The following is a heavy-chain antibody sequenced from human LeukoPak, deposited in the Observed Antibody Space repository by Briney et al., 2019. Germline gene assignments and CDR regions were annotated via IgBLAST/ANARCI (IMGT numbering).Heavy chain of an antibody. V-gene: IGHV3-66*01. J-gene: IGHJ4*02. D-gene: IGHD4-11*01. CDR1: EFSVGSNY. Sequence: GSLRLSCAASEFSVGSNYMTWVRQAPGKGLEWVSLIYSGGSTYYADSVKGRFTISRDNSKNTLYLQMNSLRAEDTAVYYCANSHYSNYGDYWGQGTLVTVSS. CDR3: ANSHYSNYGDY. CDR2: IYSGGST.